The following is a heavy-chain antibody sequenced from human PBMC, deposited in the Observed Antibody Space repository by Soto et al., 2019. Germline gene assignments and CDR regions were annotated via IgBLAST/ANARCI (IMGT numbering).Heavy chain of an antibody. V-gene: IGHV1-18*01. D-gene: IGHD2-15*01. J-gene: IGHJ4*02. CDR2: ISAYNGNT. CDR3: AVSVQSGALAGTLDY. Sequence: GASVKVSCKASGYTFTSYGISWVRQAPGQGLEWMGWISAYNGNTNYAQKLQGRVTMTTDTSTSTAYMELRSLRSDDTAVYYCAVSVQSGALAGTLDYWGQGTLVTVSS. CDR1: GYTFTSYG.